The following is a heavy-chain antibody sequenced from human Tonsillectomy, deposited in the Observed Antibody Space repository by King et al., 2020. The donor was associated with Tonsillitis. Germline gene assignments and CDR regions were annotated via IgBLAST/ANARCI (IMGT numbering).Heavy chain of an antibody. J-gene: IGHJ4*02. D-gene: IGHD3-9*01. CDR2: IRGKAYGGTT. V-gene: IGHV3-49*04. CDR3: TRTSLGYVFWSGNYHNILSGSDY. Sequence: VQLVESGGGLVQPGRSLRLSCTTSGFTFGEYAMSWVRQAPGKGLEWVGFIRGKAYGGTTEYAASVKGRFTISRDDSKSIAYLQMNSLKTEDTAVYYCTRTSLGYVFWSGNYHNILSGSDYWGQGTLVTVSS. CDR1: GFTFGEYA.